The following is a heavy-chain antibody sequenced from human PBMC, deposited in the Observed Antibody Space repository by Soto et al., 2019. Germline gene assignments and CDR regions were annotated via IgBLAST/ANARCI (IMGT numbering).Heavy chain of an antibody. V-gene: IGHV3-20*04. Sequence: GSLRLSCAASGFIFDDYGMSWVRQAPGKGLEWVSGINWNGAKTAYADSVKSRFTISRDNAKNSLYLQMNSLGVEDTALYYCARGYISGLHYYGLDVWGQGTTVTVSS. J-gene: IGHJ6*02. D-gene: IGHD2-15*01. CDR1: GFIFDDYG. CDR2: INWNGAKT. CDR3: ARGYISGLHYYGLDV.